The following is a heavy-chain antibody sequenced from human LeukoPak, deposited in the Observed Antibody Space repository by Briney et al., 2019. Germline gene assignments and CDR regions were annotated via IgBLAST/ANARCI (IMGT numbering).Heavy chain of an antibody. Sequence: PRASVKVSCKVSGYTLTELSMHWVRQAPGKGLEWMGGFDPEDGETIYAQKFQGRVTMTEDTSTDTAYMELSSLRSEDTAVYYCATTRPSTGSYYGSGILDYWGQGTLVTVSS. J-gene: IGHJ4*02. V-gene: IGHV1-24*01. CDR1: GYTLTELS. CDR3: ATTRPSTGSYYGSGILDY. D-gene: IGHD3-10*01. CDR2: FDPEDGET.